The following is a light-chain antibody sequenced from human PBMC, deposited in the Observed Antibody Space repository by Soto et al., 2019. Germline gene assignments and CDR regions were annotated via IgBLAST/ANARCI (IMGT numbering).Light chain of an antibody. J-gene: IGLJ1*01. CDR1: SSDVGAYNS. V-gene: IGLV2-14*03. CDR2: DVS. CDR3: SSYTSSSTYV. Sequence: QSVLTQPASVSGSPGQSIAISCTGTSSDVGAYNSVSWYQQHPGRAPKLMIHDVSNRPSGVSNRFSGSKSGNTASLTISGLRAEDGVVYYCSSYTSSSTYVFGTGTKVTVL.